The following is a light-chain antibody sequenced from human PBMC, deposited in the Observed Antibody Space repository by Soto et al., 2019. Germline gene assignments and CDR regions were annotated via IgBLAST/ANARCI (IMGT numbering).Light chain of an antibody. V-gene: IGLV2-14*01. CDR2: EVS. J-gene: IGLJ2*01. Sequence: QSALAQPASVSGSPGQSITISCTGTSSDVGAYNYVSWYQQHPGKAPKLIIFEVSNRPSGISNRFSGSKSGQTASLSISGLQAEDEADYYCQSYDPTLRTSLFGGGTKLTVL. CDR3: QSYDPTLRTSL. CDR1: SSDVGAYNY.